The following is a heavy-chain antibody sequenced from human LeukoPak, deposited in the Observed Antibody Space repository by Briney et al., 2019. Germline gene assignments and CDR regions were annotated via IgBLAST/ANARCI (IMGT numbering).Heavy chain of an antibody. CDR2: ISGSGGSA. Sequence: GGSLRLSCAASGFTFSNYAMSWVRKAPGKGLEWVSAISGSGGSAYYADSVKGRFTISRDNSKNTLYLQMNSLRAEDTAVYYCAKAQQLVPPYFDYWGQGTLVTVSS. D-gene: IGHD6-13*01. CDR1: GFTFSNYA. V-gene: IGHV3-23*01. CDR3: AKAQQLVPPYFDY. J-gene: IGHJ4*02.